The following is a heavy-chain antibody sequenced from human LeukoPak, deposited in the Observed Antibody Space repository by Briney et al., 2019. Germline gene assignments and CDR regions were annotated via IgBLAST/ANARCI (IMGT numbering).Heavy chain of an antibody. D-gene: IGHD3-22*01. J-gene: IGHJ4*02. Sequence: ASVKVSCKASGYTFAKHAIHWVRQAPGQRLEWMGWINAGNGNTKYSQKFQGRVTITRDTSASTAYMELSSLRSEDTAVYYCARGDSSGYYALDFDYWGQGTLVTVSS. CDR3: ARGDSSGYYALDFDY. V-gene: IGHV1-3*01. CDR1: GYTFAKHA. CDR2: INAGNGNT.